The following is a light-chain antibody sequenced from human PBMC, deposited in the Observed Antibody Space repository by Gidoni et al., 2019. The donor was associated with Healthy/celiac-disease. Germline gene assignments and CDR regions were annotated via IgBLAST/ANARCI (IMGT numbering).Light chain of an antibody. CDR2: DAS. V-gene: IGKV3D-11*01. Sequence: EIVLTQSPATLSLSPGERATLSCRASQGVSSYLAWYPQKPGQAPRLLIYDASNRATGIPPRFSGSGPGTDFTLTISSLEPEDFAVYYCQQRSNWHKLTFGGGTKVEIK. J-gene: IGKJ4*01. CDR3: QQRSNWHKLT. CDR1: QGVSSY.